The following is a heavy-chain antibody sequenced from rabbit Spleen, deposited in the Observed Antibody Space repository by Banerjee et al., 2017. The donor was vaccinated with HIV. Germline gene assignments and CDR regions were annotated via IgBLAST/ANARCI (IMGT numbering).Heavy chain of an antibody. CDR2: INAVTGKA. V-gene: IGHV1S45*01. J-gene: IGHJ4*01. D-gene: IGHD1-1*01. Sequence: QEQLVESGGGLVQPGGSLKLSCTASGFSFSNKAVMCWVRQTPGKGLEWIACINAVTGKAVYASWAKGRFTFSKTSSTTVTLQVTSLTAADTATYFCTRDDGSGHYIDGYFNLWGQGTLVTVS. CDR3: TRDDGSGHYIDGYFNL. CDR1: GFSFSNKAV.